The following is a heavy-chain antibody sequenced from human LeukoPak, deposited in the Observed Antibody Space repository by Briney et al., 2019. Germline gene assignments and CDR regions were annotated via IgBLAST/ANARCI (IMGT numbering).Heavy chain of an antibody. CDR3: ARARSYYGSGSTPRGDDY. V-gene: IGHV1-8*02. CDR2: MNPNSGNT. Sequence: ASVKASCKASGYTFTSYGINWVRQATGQGLEWMGWMNPNSGNTGYAQKFQGRVTMTRNTSISTAYMELSSLRSEDTAVYYCARARSYYGSGSTPRGDDYWGQGTLVTVSS. J-gene: IGHJ4*02. D-gene: IGHD3-10*01. CDR1: GYTFTSYG.